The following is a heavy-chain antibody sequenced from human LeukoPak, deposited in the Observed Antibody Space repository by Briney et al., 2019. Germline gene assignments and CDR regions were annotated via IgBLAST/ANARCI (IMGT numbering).Heavy chain of an antibody. Sequence: PGGSLRLSCAASGFTFDDYGMSWVRQAPGKGLEWVSGINWNGGSTGYADSVKGRFTISRDNAKNSLYLQMNSLRAEDTALYYCARDQRELLSGAFDIWGQGTMVTVSS. CDR3: ARDQRELLSGAFDI. CDR1: GFTFDDYG. D-gene: IGHD1-26*01. CDR2: INWNGGST. J-gene: IGHJ3*02. V-gene: IGHV3-20*04.